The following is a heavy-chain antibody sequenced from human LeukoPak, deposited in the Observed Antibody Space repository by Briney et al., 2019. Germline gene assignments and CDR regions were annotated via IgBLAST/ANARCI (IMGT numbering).Heavy chain of an antibody. CDR2: IKKDGSEK. Sequence: GRSLRLSCVASGFTSSAFWMSWVRRPPGKGLEWVANIKKDGSEKEYVDSVKGRFSIFRDNAKNLVYLQMNSLRAEDTAVYYCATFAGVVQGGLLLWGTGTTVIASS. D-gene: IGHD1-1*01. V-gene: IGHV3-7*01. CDR1: GFTSSAFW. CDR3: ATFAGVVQGGLLL. J-gene: IGHJ6*04.